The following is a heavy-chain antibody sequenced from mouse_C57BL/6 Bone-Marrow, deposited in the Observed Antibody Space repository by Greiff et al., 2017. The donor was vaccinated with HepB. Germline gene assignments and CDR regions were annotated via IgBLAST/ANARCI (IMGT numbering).Heavy chain of an antibody. D-gene: IGHD2-10*02. CDR3: TTKGVYSWFAY. CDR2: IDPEDGDT. J-gene: IGHJ3*01. V-gene: IGHV14-1*01. Sequence: EVQLQQSGAELARPGASVKLSCTASGFNIKDYYMHWVKQRPEQGLEWIGRIDPEDGDTEYAPKFQGKATMTADTSSNTAYLQLSSLTSEDTAVYYCTTKGVYSWFAYWGQGTLVTVSA. CDR1: GFNIKDYY.